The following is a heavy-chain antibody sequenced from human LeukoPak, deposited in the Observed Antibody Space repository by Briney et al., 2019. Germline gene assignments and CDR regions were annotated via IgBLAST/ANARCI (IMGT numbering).Heavy chain of an antibody. Sequence: SETLSLTCTVSGGSISSGSCYWSWIRQPAGKGLEWIGRIYTSGSTHYNPSLKSRVTISVDTSKNQFSLKLSSVTAADTAVYYCARDRTGEVPWYYYYMDVWGKGTTVTVSS. CDR1: GGSISSGSCY. J-gene: IGHJ6*03. V-gene: IGHV4-61*02. D-gene: IGHD7-27*01. CDR3: ARDRTGEVPWYYYYMDV. CDR2: IYTSGST.